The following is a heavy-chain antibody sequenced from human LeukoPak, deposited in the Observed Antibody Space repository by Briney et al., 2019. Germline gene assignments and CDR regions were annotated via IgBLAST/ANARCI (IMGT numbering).Heavy chain of an antibody. CDR2: INIGGTNT. V-gene: IGHV3-11*01. J-gene: IGHJ5*02. Sequence: PGGSLRVSCAASGFTFNDYYMSWIRQAPGKGLEWLSYINIGGTNTHYADSVKGRFTISRDNAKKSLYLEVNNLRAEDTAVYYCATDGAGFDTWGQGVLVTVSS. CDR1: GFTFNDYY. CDR3: ATDGAGFDT.